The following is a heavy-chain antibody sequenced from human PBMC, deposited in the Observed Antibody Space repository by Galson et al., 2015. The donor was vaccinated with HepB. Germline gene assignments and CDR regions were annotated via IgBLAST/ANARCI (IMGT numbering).Heavy chain of an antibody. CDR2: INPSGGTT. J-gene: IGHJ4*02. V-gene: IGHV1-46*01. D-gene: IGHD2-15*01. CDR3: ARDLIGYIDY. Sequence: SVKVSCKASGYTFTSYYMHWVRQAPGQGLEWMGMINPSGGTTSHAQKYQGRVTMSRDTSTSAVYMELSSLSSEDTAVYCCARDLIGYIDYWGQGTLVTVSS. CDR1: GYTFTSYY.